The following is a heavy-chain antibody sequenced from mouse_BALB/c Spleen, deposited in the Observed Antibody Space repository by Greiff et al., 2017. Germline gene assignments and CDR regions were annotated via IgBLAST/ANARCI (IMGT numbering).Heavy chain of an antibody. J-gene: IGHJ3*01. V-gene: IGHV3-2*02. CDR2: ISYSGST. CDR1: GYSITSDYA. Sequence: EVQLQESGPGLVKPSQSLSLTCTVTGYSITSDYAWNWIRQFPGNKLEWMGYISYSGSTSYNPSLKSRISITRDTSKNQFFLQLNSVTTEDTATYYCARKLWDEGFAYWGQGTLVTVSA. D-gene: IGHD4-1*01. CDR3: ARKLWDEGFAY.